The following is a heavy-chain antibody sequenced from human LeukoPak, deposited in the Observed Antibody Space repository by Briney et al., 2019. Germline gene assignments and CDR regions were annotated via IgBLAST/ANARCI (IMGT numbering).Heavy chain of an antibody. J-gene: IGHJ4*02. CDR2: INPNSGGT. CDR1: GYTFTGYY. CDR3: AREYTTVVNVGY. D-gene: IGHD4-23*01. V-gene: IGHV1-2*02. Sequence: ASVKVSCKASGYTFTGYYMHWVRQAPGQGLEWMGWINPNSGGTNYAQKFQGRVTMTRDTSISTAYMELSRLRSDDTAVYYCAREYTTVVNVGYWGQGTLVTVSS.